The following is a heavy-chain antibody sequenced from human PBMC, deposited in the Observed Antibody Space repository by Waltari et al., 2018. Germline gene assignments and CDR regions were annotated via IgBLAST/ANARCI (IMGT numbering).Heavy chain of an antibody. V-gene: IGHV1-46*01. CDR1: GYTFTSYY. J-gene: IGHJ4*02. CDR2: INPSVGST. CDR3: ARDPHYYDSSGYPYYFDY. Sequence: QVQLVQSGAEVKKPGASVKVSCKASGYTFTSYYMHWVRQAPGQGLEWMGIINPSVGSTSYAQKFQGRVTMTRDTSTSTVYMELSSLRSEDTAVYYCARDPHYYDSSGYPYYFDYWGQGTLVTVSS. D-gene: IGHD3-22*01.